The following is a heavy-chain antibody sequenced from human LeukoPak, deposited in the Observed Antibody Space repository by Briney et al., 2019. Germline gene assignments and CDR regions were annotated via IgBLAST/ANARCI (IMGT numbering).Heavy chain of an antibody. J-gene: IGHJ6*02. CDR2: IYSGGST. D-gene: IGHD3-10*01. CDR3: ARYGNSYYYGPGGMDV. CDR1: GFTVSSNY. Sequence: GGSLRLSCAASGFTVSSNYMSWVRPAPGKGLEWVSVIYSGGSTYYADSVKGRFTISRDNSKNTLYLQMNSLRAEDTAVYYCARYGNSYYYGPGGMDVWSQGTTVIVSS. V-gene: IGHV3-66*01.